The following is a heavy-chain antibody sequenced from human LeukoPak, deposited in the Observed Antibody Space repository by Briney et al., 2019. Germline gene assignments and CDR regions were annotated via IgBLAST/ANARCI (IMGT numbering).Heavy chain of an antibody. CDR3: AKQLGYCSDGSCYFPY. J-gene: IGHJ4*02. CDR2: ISNNGGYT. Sequence: GGSLRLSCAASGFTFSSSAMSWVRQAPGEGLEWVSAISNNGGYTYYADSVQGRFTISRDNSKSTLCLQMNSLRAEDTAVYYCAKQLGYCSDGSCYFPYWGQGTLVTVSS. CDR1: GFTFSSSA. D-gene: IGHD2-15*01. V-gene: IGHV3-23*01.